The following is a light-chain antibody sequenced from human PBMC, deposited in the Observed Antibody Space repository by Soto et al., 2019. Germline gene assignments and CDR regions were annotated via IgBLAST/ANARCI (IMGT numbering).Light chain of an antibody. J-gene: IGKJ1*01. CDR1: QSVDNW. Sequence: DIQVTQSPSALSASVGDRVTITCRASQSVDNWLAWYQRRPGKAPKLLIYMASTLGVGVPSRFSGSASGTEFTLTISSLEPDDSATYYCQQYKTYSPTFGQGTKVEI. CDR2: MAS. V-gene: IGKV1-5*03. CDR3: QQYKTYSPT.